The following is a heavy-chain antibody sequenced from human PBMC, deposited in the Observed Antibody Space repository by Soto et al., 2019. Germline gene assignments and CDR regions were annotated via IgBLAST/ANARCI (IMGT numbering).Heavy chain of an antibody. Sequence: QVQLQKSGPGLVKPSETLSLTCTVSGGSISGYYWNWIRQPPGKGLEWIGYIYHSETTNYNPSLKSRVIISVNTSKNQFSLKLSSVTAADTAVYYCARRLAGSYGQIDYWGQGTLITVSS. V-gene: IGHV4-59*08. J-gene: IGHJ4*02. CDR1: GGSISGYY. CDR3: ARRLAGSYGQIDY. CDR2: IYHSETT. D-gene: IGHD1-26*01.